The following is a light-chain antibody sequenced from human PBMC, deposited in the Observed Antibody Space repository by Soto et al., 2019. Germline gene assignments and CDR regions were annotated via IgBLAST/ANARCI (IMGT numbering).Light chain of an antibody. CDR2: DVS. Sequence: QSVLTQPASVSGSPGQSITISCTGTSSDVGGYNYVSWYQQHPGKAPKLMIYDVSNRPSGVPNRFSGSKSGNTASLTISGLQAEDEADYYCSSYTGSNTGVFGGGTKLTVL. CDR1: SSDVGGYNY. J-gene: IGLJ2*01. V-gene: IGLV2-14*01. CDR3: SSYTGSNTGV.